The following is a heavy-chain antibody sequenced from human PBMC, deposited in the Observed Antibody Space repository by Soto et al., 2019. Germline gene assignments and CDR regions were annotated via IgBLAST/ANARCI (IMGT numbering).Heavy chain of an antibody. Sequence: EVQLVESGGGLVKPGGYLRLSCAASGFSFSNGWMSWVRQAPGKGLEWVGRIKSKIHGGTTDYAAHVKGRFTISRADSKNTLYLQMHSLQTEDTAVYYCSTDEWEWGQGTLVTVSS. CDR3: STDEWE. CDR2: IKSKIHGGTT. V-gene: IGHV3-15*05. CDR1: GFSFSNGW. D-gene: IGHD1-26*01. J-gene: IGHJ4*02.